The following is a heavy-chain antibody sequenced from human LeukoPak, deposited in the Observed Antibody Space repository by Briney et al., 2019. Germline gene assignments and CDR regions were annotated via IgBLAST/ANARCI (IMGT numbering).Heavy chain of an antibody. CDR2: IYSDGST. Sequence: PGGSLRLPCTASGFSVTSNYMNWVRQAPGKGLEWVSLIYSDGSTYHADSVKGRFTISRDKSNNMVYLQMNNLRVEDTAMYYCTRDPPAVLLGTYGWGQGALVTVSS. V-gene: IGHV3-66*01. CDR3: TRDPPAVLLGTYG. CDR1: GFSVTSNY. D-gene: IGHD2/OR15-2a*01. J-gene: IGHJ4*02.